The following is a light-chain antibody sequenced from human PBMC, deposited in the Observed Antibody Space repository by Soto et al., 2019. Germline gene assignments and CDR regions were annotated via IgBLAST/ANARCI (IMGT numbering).Light chain of an antibody. V-gene: IGLV2-8*01. CDR1: SSDVGGYDY. Sequence: QSALTQPPSASGSPGQSVTISCTGTSSDVGGYDYVSWYQQHPGKAPKPMIFEVSKRPSGVPDRFSGSKSGNTASLTVSGLQAEDEADYYCSSYAGNTKGVFGTGTKLTVL. CDR2: EVS. J-gene: IGLJ1*01. CDR3: SSYAGNTKGV.